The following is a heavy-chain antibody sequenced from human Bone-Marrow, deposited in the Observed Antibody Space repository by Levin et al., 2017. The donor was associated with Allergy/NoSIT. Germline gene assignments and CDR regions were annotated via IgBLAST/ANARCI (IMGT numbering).Heavy chain of an antibody. CDR2: IYHSGGT. CDR1: GVSISSYY. D-gene: IGHD6-13*01. J-gene: IGHJ4*02. V-gene: IGHV4-59*01. Sequence: SETLSLTCRVSGVSISSYYWSWLRQPPGKGLEWIGYIYHSGGTDYNPALKSRVIISIDSSKNQVSLNLNSVTAADTATYYCARGDSSSWFGGRFFESWGQGTLVPVSS. CDR3: ARGDSSSWFGGRFFES.